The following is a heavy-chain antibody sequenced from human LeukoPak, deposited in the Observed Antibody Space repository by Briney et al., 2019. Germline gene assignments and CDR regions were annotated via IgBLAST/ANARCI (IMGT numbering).Heavy chain of an antibody. CDR3: IHRRGEYISYGNWFDP. CDR1: GFSLSTNGVG. J-gene: IGHJ5*02. V-gene: IGHV2-5*02. D-gene: IGHD2-21*01. CDR2: IFWDDDE. Sequence: SGPTLVTPTQTLTLTCTFSGFSLSTNGVGVGWIRQPPGKAPEWLALIFWDDDERYSPSLRSRLTITKDTSTNQVVLTMTNMDPVDTATYYCIHRRGEYISYGNWFDPWGQGILVTVSS.